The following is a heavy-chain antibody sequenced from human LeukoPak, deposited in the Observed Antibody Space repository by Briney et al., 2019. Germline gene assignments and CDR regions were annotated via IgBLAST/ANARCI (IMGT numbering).Heavy chain of an antibody. CDR1: GYSFTDYG. Sequence: ASVKVSCKASGYSFTDYGISWVRQAPGQGLEWMGWISGYNGNTHYAQKLQGRVTVTTDTSTSTAYMELRSLRSDDTAVYYCARARGAGTGVFDYWGQGALVTVSS. V-gene: IGHV1-18*01. J-gene: IGHJ4*02. CDR2: ISGYNGNT. D-gene: IGHD6-13*01. CDR3: ARARGAGTGVFDY.